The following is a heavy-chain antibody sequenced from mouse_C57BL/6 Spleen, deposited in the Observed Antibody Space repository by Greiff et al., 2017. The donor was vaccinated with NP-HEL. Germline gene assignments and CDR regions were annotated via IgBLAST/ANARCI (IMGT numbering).Heavy chain of an antibody. CDR1: GYTFTSYW. CDR3: ARGTRVVNDWDLDD. V-gene: IGHV1-64*01. J-gene: IGHJ1*03. D-gene: IGHD1-1*01. CDR2: IHPSSGST. Sequence: QVQLQQPGAELVKPGASVKLSCKASGYTFTSYWMPWVKQSPGQGLEWIGTIHPSSGSTNYTEKFKSKSTLTVDKSSSTAYMQLSSLTSEDSAVYDLARGTRVVNDWDLDDWGKGTTVTVSS.